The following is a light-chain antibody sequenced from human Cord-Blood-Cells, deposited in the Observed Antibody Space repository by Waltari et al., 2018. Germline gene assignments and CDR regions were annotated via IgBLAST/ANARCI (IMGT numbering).Light chain of an antibody. CDR1: QDITNY. CDR2: DAS. J-gene: IGKJ1*01. CDR3: QQYDNLPRT. Sequence: DIQMTQSPSSLPASVGDRVTITCQASQDITNYLNWYHQKPGKAPKLLTYDASNLETGVPSRFSGSGSGTDFTFTISSLQPEDIATYYCQQYDNLPRTFGQGTKVEIK. V-gene: IGKV1-33*01.